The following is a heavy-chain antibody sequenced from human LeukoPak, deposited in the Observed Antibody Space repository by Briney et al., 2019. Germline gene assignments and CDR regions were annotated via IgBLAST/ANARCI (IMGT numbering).Heavy chain of an antibody. CDR2: ISGSGGST. D-gene: IGHD5-12*01. V-gene: IGHV3-23*01. Sequence: GGSLRLSCAASGFTFSSYAMSWVRQAPGKGLEWVSAISGSGGSTYYADSVKGRFTISRDDSKNTLYLQMKNLRAEDTAVYYCAKDGAWLRFDDWGQGILVTVSS. CDR3: AKDGAWLRFDD. J-gene: IGHJ4*02. CDR1: GFTFSSYA.